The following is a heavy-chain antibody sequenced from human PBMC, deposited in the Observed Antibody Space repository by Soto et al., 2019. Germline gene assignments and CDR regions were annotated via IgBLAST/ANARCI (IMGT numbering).Heavy chain of an antibody. J-gene: IGHJ5*02. CDR3: ARDKGMTTVTTWWFDP. CDR2: ISSSSSTI. V-gene: IGHV3-48*02. Sequence: GGSLRLSCAASGFTFSSYSMNWVRQAPGKGLEWVSYISSSSSTIYYADSVKGRFTISRDNAKNSLYLQMNSLRDEDTAVYYCARDKGMTTVTTWWFDPWGQGTLVTVSS. CDR1: GFTFSSYS. D-gene: IGHD4-17*01.